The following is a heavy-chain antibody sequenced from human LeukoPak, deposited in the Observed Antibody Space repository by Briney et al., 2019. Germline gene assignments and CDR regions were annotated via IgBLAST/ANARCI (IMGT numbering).Heavy chain of an antibody. D-gene: IGHD1-26*01. CDR2: ISSNGGST. CDR3: ARSEWELNLYFHY. CDR1: GFTFSSYA. Sequence: GGSLRLSCAASGFTFSSYAMHWVRQAPGKGLEYVSAISSNGGSTYYANSVKGRFTISRDSSKNTLYLQMGSLRAEDMAVYYCARSEWELNLYFHYWGQGTLVTVSS. V-gene: IGHV3-64*01. J-gene: IGHJ4*02.